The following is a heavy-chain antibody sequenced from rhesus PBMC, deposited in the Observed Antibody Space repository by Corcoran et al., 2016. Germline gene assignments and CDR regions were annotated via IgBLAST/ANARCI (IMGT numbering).Heavy chain of an antibody. CDR2: IYGGTWRT. CDR1: GASISSNY. V-gene: IGHV4-147*01. Sequence: QVQLRESGPGLVKPSETLPLTCAVSGASISSNYWSWIRQPPGKGLEWIGYIYGGTWRTRYHPSLKTRVTNSKDTSKNQFLLNLYSVAAADFAVDFGARGGLTAPWFSDWGQGVLVTVSS. D-gene: IGHD2-15*01. CDR3: ARGGLTAPWFSD. J-gene: IGHJ4*01.